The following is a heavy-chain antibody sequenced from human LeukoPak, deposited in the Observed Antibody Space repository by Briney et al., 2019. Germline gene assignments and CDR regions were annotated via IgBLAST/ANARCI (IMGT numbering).Heavy chain of an antibody. CDR2: ISYDGSNK. V-gene: IGHV3-30*18. J-gene: IGHJ4*02. CDR1: GFTFSSYG. CDR3: AKATATENFDY. Sequence: GGSLRLSCAASGFTFSSYGMHWVRQAPGKGLEWVAVISYDGSNKYYADSVKGRFTISRDNSKNTLYLQMNSLRAEDTAVYYCAKATATENFDYWGQGTLVTVSS.